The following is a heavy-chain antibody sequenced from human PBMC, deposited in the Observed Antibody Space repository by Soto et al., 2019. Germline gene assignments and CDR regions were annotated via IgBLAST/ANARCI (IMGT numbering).Heavy chain of an antibody. V-gene: IGHV3-7*01. CDR3: ARDYPQYYDYVWGSYRYDAFDI. CDR1: GFTFSSYW. Sequence: GGSLRLSCAASGFTFSSYWMSWVRQAPGKGLEWVANIKQDGSEKYYVDSVKGRFTISRDNAKNSLYLQMNSLRAEDTAVYYCARDYPQYYDYVWGSYRYDAFDIWGQGTMVTVSS. J-gene: IGHJ3*02. CDR2: IKQDGSEK. D-gene: IGHD3-16*02.